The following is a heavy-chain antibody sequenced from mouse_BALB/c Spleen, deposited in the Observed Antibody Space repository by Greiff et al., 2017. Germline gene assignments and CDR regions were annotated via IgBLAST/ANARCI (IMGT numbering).Heavy chain of an antibody. CDR1: GYTFTDYN. J-gene: IGHJ3*01. V-gene: IGHV1S29*02. D-gene: IGHD4-1*01. CDR2: IYPYNGGT. Sequence: EVQLQQSGPELVKPGASVKISCKASGYTFTDYNMHWVKQSHGKSLEWIGYIYPYNGGTGYNQKFKSKATLTVDNSSSTAYMELRSLTSEDSAVYYCAPWLGRGCTYWGQGTLVTVSA. CDR3: APWLGRGCTY.